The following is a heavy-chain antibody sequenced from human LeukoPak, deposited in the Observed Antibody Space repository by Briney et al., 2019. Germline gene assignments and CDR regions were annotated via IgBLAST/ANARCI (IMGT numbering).Heavy chain of an antibody. Sequence: SETLSLTCAVYGGSFSGYYWSWIRQPPGKGLEWLGEINHSGSTNYNPSLKGRVTISVDTSKNQFSVELSSVTAADTAVYYCARGERRCTNSVCYRRGFDYWGQGTLVTVSS. CDR1: GGSFSGYY. V-gene: IGHV4-34*01. J-gene: IGHJ4*02. CDR3: ARGERRCTNSVCYRRGFDY. CDR2: INHSGST. D-gene: IGHD2-8*01.